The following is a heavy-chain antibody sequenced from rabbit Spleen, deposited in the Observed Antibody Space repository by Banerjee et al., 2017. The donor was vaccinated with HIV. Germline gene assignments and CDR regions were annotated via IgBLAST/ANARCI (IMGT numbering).Heavy chain of an antibody. Sequence: QEQLEESGGDLVKPEGSLTLTCTASGFSFSYGYVMCWVRQAPGKGLEWIACINIVTGKSVYASWAKGRFTMSRTSSTTVTLQMTSLTAADTATYFCARDLVAVIGWNFNLWGPGTLVTVS. J-gene: IGHJ4*01. CDR2: INIVTGKS. V-gene: IGHV1S45*01. D-gene: IGHD1-1*01. CDR3: ARDLVAVIGWNFNL. CDR1: GFSFSYGYV.